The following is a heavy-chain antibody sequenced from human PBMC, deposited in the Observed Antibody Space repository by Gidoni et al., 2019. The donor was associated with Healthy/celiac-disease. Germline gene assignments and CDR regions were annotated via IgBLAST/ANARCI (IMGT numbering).Heavy chain of an antibody. CDR3: AKDIALWFGELSTFDY. J-gene: IGHJ4*02. CDR1: GFTFDDYA. V-gene: IGHV3-9*01. CDR2: ISWNSGSI. Sequence: EVQLVESGGGLVQPGRSLRLSCAASGFTFDDYAMHWVRQAPGKGLEWVSGISWNSGSIGYADSVKGRFTISRDNAKNSLYLQMNSLRAEDTALYYCAKDIALWFGELSTFDYWGQGTLVTVSS. D-gene: IGHD3-10*01.